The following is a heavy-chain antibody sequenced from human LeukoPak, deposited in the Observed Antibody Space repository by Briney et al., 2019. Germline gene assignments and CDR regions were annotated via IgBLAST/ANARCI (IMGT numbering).Heavy chain of an antibody. CDR3: ARDPVRGVSTLPWFDP. CDR2: INHSGST. V-gene: IGHV4-34*01. Sequence: SETLSLTCAVYGGSFSGYYWSWIRQPPGKGLEWIGEINHSGSTNYNPSLKSRVTMSIDTSKNQFSLKLSSVTAADTAVYYCARDPVRGVSTLPWFDPWGQGTLVTVSS. J-gene: IGHJ5*02. D-gene: IGHD3-10*01. CDR1: GGSFSGYY.